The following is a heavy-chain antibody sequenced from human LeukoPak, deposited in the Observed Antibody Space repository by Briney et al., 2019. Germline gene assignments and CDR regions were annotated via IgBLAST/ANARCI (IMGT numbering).Heavy chain of an antibody. Sequence: GGSLRLSCEASGFTFGSYAMYWVRQAPGKGLEWVAGIFGSGGSAYYADSAKGRFTISRDNSKNTVYLQINSLRDEDTAVYYCGKTTTGYSSGQKPAWPVDYWGQGTLVTVSS. D-gene: IGHD6-19*01. V-gene: IGHV3-23*01. CDR3: GKTTTGYSSGQKPAWPVDY. CDR2: IFGSGGSA. CDR1: GFTFGSYA. J-gene: IGHJ4*02.